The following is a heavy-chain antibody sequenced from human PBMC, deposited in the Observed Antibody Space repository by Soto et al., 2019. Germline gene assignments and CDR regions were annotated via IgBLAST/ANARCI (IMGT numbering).Heavy chain of an antibody. J-gene: IGHJ4*02. D-gene: IGHD3-22*01. CDR2: INHSGST. Sequence: QVQLQQWGAGLLKPSETLSLTCAVYGGSFSGYYWSWIRQPPGKGLEWIGEINHSGSTNYNPSLKSRGTISVDTSKNQFTLKLSSVTAAETAVYYCARGCPLDSSVYHLDYWGQGTLVTVSS. CDR1: GGSFSGYY. CDR3: ARGCPLDSSVYHLDY. V-gene: IGHV4-34*01.